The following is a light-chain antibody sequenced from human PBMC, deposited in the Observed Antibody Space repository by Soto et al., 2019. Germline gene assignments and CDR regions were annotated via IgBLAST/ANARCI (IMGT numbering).Light chain of an antibody. CDR3: QQYSNWPRT. CDR2: GAS. Sequence: EIVMTQSPATLSVSPGERATLSCRAGQSISNNLAWYQQKPGQAPRLLIYGASTRATGIPARFTGSGSGTEFTLTISSLQSVDFAVYYCQQYSNWPRTFGQVTKVEIK. V-gene: IGKV3-15*01. J-gene: IGKJ1*01. CDR1: QSISNN.